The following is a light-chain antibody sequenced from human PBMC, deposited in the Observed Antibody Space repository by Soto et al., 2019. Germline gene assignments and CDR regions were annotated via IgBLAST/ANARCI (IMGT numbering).Light chain of an antibody. Sequence: EIVMTQSPATLSVSPGERATLSCRASQSVSSNLAWYQQKPGQAPRLLIYGASTRATGIPARFSGSGSGTEFTLTISSLQSEDFAVYYCQQYNNRPPGFTFRPGTKVDIK. J-gene: IGKJ3*01. CDR2: GAS. CDR1: QSVSSN. CDR3: QQYNNRPPGFT. V-gene: IGKV3-15*01.